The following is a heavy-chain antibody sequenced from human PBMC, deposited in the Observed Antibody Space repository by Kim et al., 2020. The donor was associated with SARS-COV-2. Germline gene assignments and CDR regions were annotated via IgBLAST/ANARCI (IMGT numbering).Heavy chain of an antibody. CDR1: GGSISSSSYY. CDR3: ARDRGHIPMVAASNKLGLGAFDI. D-gene: IGHD2-15*01. Sequence: SETLSLTCTVSGGSISSSSYYWGWIRQPPGKGLEWIGSIYYSGSTYYNPSLKSRVTISVDTSKNQFSLKLSSVTAADTAVYYCARDRGHIPMVAASNKLGLGAFDIWGQGTMVTVSS. V-gene: IGHV4-39*02. J-gene: IGHJ3*02. CDR2: IYYSGST.